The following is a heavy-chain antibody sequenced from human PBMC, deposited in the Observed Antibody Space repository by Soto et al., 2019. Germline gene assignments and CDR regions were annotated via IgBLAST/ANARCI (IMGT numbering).Heavy chain of an antibody. CDR2: ISGSGGST. CDR3: ATTVGSYWTMIVLTTHPDY. J-gene: IGHJ4*02. V-gene: IGHV3-23*01. CDR1: GFTFSSYA. Sequence: EVQLLESGGGLVQPGGSLRLSCAASGFTFSSYAMSWVRQAPGKGLEWVSAISGSGGSTYYADSVKGRFTISRDNSKNTLYLQMNSLRAEDTAVYYCATTVGSYWTMIVLTTHPDYWGQGTLVTVSS. D-gene: IGHD3-22*01.